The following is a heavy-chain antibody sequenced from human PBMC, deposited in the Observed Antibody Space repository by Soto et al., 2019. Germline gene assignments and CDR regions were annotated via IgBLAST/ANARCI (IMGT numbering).Heavy chain of an antibody. V-gene: IGHV3-23*01. CDR1: GFTFSSHA. CDR2: ISGSGGST. J-gene: IGHJ4*02. Sequence: EVQLLESGGGLVQPGGSLRLSCAASGFTFSSHAMSWVRQAPGKGLEWVSAISGSGGSTYYADSVKGRFTISRDNSKNTLYLQMNSLRAEGTAVYYCAGQGTGNTIDYWGQGTLVTVSS. CDR3: AGQGTGNTIDY. D-gene: IGHD3-10*01.